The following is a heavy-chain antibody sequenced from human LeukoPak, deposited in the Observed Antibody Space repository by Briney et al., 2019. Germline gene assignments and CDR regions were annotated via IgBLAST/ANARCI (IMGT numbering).Heavy chain of an antibody. CDR2: ISYDGSNK. CDR1: GFTFSSYS. CDR3: AKDPFFYYYDSSGYYEN. Sequence: GGSLRLSCAASGFTFSSYSMNWVRQAPGKGLEWVAVISYDGSNKYYADSVKGRFTISRDNSKNTLYLQMNSLRAEDTAVYYCAKDPFFYYYDSSGYYENWGQGTLVTVSS. J-gene: IGHJ4*02. D-gene: IGHD3-22*01. V-gene: IGHV3-30*18.